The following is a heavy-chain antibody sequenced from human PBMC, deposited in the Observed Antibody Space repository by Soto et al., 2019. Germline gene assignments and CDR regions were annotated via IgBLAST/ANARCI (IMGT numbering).Heavy chain of an antibody. CDR2: ISWNSGSI. J-gene: IGHJ3*02. CDR3: AKDSSSWYYGAFDI. Sequence: EVQLVESGGGLVQPGRSLRLSCAASGFTFDDYAMHWVRQAPGKGLEWVSGISWNSGSIGYADSVKGRFTISRDNAKNSLYLQMNSRRAEDTALYYCAKDSSSWYYGAFDIWGQGTMVTVSS. V-gene: IGHV3-9*01. D-gene: IGHD6-13*01. CDR1: GFTFDDYA.